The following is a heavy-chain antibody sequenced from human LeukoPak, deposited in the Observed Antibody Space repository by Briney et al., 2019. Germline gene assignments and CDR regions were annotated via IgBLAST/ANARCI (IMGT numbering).Heavy chain of an antibody. CDR1: GFTFSGSA. Sequence: TGGSLRLSCAASGFTFSGSAMHWVRQASGKGLEWVGRIRGKANSYATAYAASVKGRFTISRDDSKNTAYLQMNSLKTEDTAVYYCTLERYCSSTSCLGIAGFDPWGQGTLVTVSS. CDR2: IRGKANSYAT. CDR3: TLERYCSSTSCLGIAGFDP. J-gene: IGHJ5*02. D-gene: IGHD2-2*01. V-gene: IGHV3-73*01.